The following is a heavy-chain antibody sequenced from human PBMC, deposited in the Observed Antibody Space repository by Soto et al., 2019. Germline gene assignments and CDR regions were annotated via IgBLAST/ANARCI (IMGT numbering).Heavy chain of an antibody. Sequence: GGSLRLSCTASGFNFNDYGMHWVRQGPGKGLEWVSSISWNSVSIGYADSVKGRFTISRDNAKNSLYLQMNSLRAEGTALYYCAKDMENGYNPYYYYGMDVWGQGTTVTVSS. CDR1: GFNFNDYG. CDR2: ISWNSVSI. D-gene: IGHD3-10*01. V-gene: IGHV3-9*01. J-gene: IGHJ6*02. CDR3: AKDMENGYNPYYYYGMDV.